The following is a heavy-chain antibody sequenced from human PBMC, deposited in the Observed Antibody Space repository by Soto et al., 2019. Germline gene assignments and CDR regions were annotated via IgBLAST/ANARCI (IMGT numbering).Heavy chain of an antibody. Sequence: EVQLLESGGGLVQPGGSLRLSCAASGFTFSSYAMSWVRQAPGKGLEWVSAISGSGGSTYYADSVKGRFTISRDNSKNTPYLQMNSLRAEDTAVYYCAKQRRYCSGGSCPKSPVDYWGQGTLVTFSS. D-gene: IGHD2-15*01. CDR3: AKQRRYCSGGSCPKSPVDY. V-gene: IGHV3-23*01. CDR1: GFTFSSYA. CDR2: ISGSGGST. J-gene: IGHJ4*02.